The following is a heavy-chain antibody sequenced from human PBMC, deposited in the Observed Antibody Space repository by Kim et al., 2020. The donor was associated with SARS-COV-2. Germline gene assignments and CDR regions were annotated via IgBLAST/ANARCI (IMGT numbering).Heavy chain of an antibody. CDR1: GYTFTGFY. CDR3: ARSEMYYYDTSGYSWLDY. D-gene: IGHD3-22*01. J-gene: IGHJ4*02. Sequence: ASVKVSCKASGYTFTGFYMYWVRQAPGQGLEWMGRIKPNSGGTNYAQKFQGRVTMSRDTSISTAYMELSRLKSDDTAVYYCARSEMYYYDTSGYSWLDYWGQGTLVTVSS. V-gene: IGHV1-2*06. CDR2: IKPNSGGT.